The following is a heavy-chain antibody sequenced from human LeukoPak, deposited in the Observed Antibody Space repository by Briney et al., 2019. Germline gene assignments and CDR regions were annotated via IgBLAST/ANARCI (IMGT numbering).Heavy chain of an antibody. J-gene: IGHJ4*02. CDR2: ISYDGSNK. D-gene: IGHD6-13*01. CDR3: ARDTIAAAGTSVNFDY. CDR1: GFTFSSYA. Sequence: GGSLRLSCAASGFTFSSYAMHWVRQAPGKGLEWVAVISYDGSNKYYADSVKGRFTISRDNSKNTLYLQMNSLRAEDTAVYYCARDTIAAAGTSVNFDYWGQGTLVTVSS. V-gene: IGHV3-30-3*01.